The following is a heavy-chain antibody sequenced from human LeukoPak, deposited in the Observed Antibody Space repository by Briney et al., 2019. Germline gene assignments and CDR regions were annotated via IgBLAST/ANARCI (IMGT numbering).Heavy chain of an antibody. Sequence: GGSLRLSCAVSGFSFSDHYMSWIRQRPGKGLEWLSYISTTDSRVYFADSVKGRFTVSRDDAQKSLYLQMNSLRVEDTAVYYCARDRAVGASDSYDLWGPGTMVIVSS. CDR1: GFSFSDHY. CDR3: ARDRAVGASDSYDL. CDR2: ISTTDSRV. J-gene: IGHJ3*01. V-gene: IGHV3-11*04. D-gene: IGHD4-23*01.